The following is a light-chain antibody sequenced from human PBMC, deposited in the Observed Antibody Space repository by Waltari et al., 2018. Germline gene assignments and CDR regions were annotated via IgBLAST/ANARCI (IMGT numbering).Light chain of an antibody. V-gene: IGLV1-51*02. CDR2: ENS. J-gene: IGLJ7*01. CDR1: SSTIGNNY. Sequence: QSVLTQPPSVSAAPGQRVTISCSGGSSTIGNNYVPWYRQFPGTAPKLLIYENSERPSGIPGRFSGSKSGTSATLDITGLQAGDEADYYCGTWDSSLSGAVFGGGTHLTVL. CDR3: GTWDSSLSGAV.